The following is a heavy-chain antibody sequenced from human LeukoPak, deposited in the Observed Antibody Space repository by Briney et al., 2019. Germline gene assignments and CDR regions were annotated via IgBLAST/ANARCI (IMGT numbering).Heavy chain of an antibody. CDR2: INPSGGST. Sequence: ASVKVSCKASGYTFTSYYMHWVRQAPGQGLEWTGIINPSGGSTSYAQKFQGRVTMTRDMSTSTVYMELSSLRSEDTAVYYCAGAVAEHQFDYWGQGTLVTVSS. V-gene: IGHV1-46*01. CDR1: GYTFTSYY. CDR3: AGAVAEHQFDY. D-gene: IGHD6-19*01. J-gene: IGHJ4*02.